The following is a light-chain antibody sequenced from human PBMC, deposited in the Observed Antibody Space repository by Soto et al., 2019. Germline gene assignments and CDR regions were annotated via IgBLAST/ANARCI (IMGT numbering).Light chain of an antibody. CDR3: SSYRSSGSLV. J-gene: IGLJ3*02. CDR2: DVS. CDR1: SSDVGAYSY. V-gene: IGLV2-14*03. Sequence: QSALTQPASVSGSPGQSITISCTGTSSDVGAYSYVSWYQHHPGKAPKLMIYDVSNRPSGVSNRFSASKSGNTASLTISGLQAGDEADYYCSSYRSSGSLVFGGGTKVTVL.